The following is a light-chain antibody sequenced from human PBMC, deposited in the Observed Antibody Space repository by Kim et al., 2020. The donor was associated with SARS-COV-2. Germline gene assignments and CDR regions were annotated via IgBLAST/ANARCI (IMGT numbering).Light chain of an antibody. CDR2: RDS. CDR1: NIGSKN. CDR3: QVWDSSTL. Sequence: SYELTQPLSVSVALGQTARITCGGNNIGSKNVHWYQQKPGQAPVLVIYRDSNRPSGIPELFSGSNSGNTATLTISRAQAGDEADYYCQVWDSSTLFGGGTQLTVL. V-gene: IGLV3-9*01. J-gene: IGLJ2*01.